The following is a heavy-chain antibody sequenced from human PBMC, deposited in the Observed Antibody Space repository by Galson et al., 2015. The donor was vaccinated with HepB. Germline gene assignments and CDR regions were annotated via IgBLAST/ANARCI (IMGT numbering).Heavy chain of an antibody. J-gene: IGHJ3*01. CDR3: ARDFSPITGSV. CDR2: INSGSTAI. Sequence: SLRLSCAASGFTFRSFVMNWVRQAPGKGLEWVSSINSGSTAIYYADSVKGRFTISRDNVRNSLYLQMNSLRVDDTAKYYCARDFSPITGSVWGQGTMVTVSS. V-gene: IGHV3-21*01. D-gene: IGHD1-26*01. CDR1: GFTFRSFV.